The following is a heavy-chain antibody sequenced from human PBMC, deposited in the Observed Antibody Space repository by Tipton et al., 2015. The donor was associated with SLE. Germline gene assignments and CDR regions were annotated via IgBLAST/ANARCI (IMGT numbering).Heavy chain of an antibody. CDR3: AKGGADGRVTMVQGVPRLSYSYYGLDV. J-gene: IGHJ6*02. D-gene: IGHD3-10*01. CDR1: GFTFSSYD. Sequence: SLRLSCAASGFTFSSYDMTWVRQAPGRGLEWVSVIQINGGTYYADSVKGRFTISRDNSKNTLYLQMNSLRPEDTAVYFCAKGGADGRVTMVQGVPRLSYSYYGLDVWGQGTTVTVSS. V-gene: IGHV3-23*03. CDR2: IQINGGT.